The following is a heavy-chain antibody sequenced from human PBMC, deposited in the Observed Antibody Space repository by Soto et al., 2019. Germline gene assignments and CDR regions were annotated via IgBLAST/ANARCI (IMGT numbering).Heavy chain of an antibody. CDR3: AREMVRGVGSDY. Sequence: ASVTASCKASGYTFSDFYIIWVRQAPGQGLEWMGWINPNSGDTNYAQKFKGRVTMTTDTSTSTAYMELRSLRSDDTAVFYCAREMVRGVGSDYWGQGTLVTVSS. V-gene: IGHV1-2*02. J-gene: IGHJ4*02. CDR2: INPNSGDT. CDR1: GYTFSDFY. D-gene: IGHD3-10*01.